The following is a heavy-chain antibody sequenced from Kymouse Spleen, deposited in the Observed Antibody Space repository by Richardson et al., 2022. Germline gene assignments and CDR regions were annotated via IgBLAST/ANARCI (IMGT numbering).Heavy chain of an antibody. CDR2: TYYRSKWYN. D-gene: IGHD6-13*01. J-gene: IGHJ6*02. V-gene: IGHV6-1*01. CDR3: ARSGSSSWSLYYYYGMDV. CDR1: GDSVSSNSAA. Sequence: QVQLQQSGPGLVKPSQTLSLTCAISGDSVSSNSAAWNWIRQSPSRGLEWLGRTYYRSKWYNDYAVSVKSRITINPDTSKNQFSLQLNSVTPEDTAVYYCARSGSSSWSLYYYYGMDVWGQGTTVTVSS.